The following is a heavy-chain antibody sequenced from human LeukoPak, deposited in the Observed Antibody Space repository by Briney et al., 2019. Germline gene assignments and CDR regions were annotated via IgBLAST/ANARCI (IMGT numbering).Heavy chain of an antibody. CDR3: AREWSLLRRFDY. CDR2: ISGTGDDT. V-gene: IGHV3-23*01. CDR1: GFTFSSYA. Sequence: GGSLRLSCAASGFTFSSYAMSWVRQAPGKGLEWVSTISGTGDDTYYADSVKGRFTISRDKFKNTVSLEMNSLRGEDTAVYYCAREWSLLRRFDYWGQGTLVTVSS. J-gene: IGHJ4*02. D-gene: IGHD3-22*01.